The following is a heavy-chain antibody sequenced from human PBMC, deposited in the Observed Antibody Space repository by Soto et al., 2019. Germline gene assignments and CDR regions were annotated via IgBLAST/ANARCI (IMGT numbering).Heavy chain of an antibody. CDR1: GGSISSYY. V-gene: IGHV4-59*01. J-gene: IGHJ4*02. CDR2: IYYSGST. D-gene: IGHD3-22*01. CDR3: ARQTKSYYYDSSGYYIFDY. Sequence: SETLSLTCTVSGGSISSYYWSWIRQPPGKGLEWIGYIYYSGSTNYNPSLKSRVTISVDTSKNQFSLKLSSVTAADTAVYYCARQTKSYYYDSSGYYIFDYWGQGTLVTVSS.